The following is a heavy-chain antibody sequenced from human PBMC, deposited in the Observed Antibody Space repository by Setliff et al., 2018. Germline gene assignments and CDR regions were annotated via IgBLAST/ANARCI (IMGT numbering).Heavy chain of an antibody. J-gene: IGHJ6*03. CDR2: VHYSGDS. D-gene: IGHD4-17*01. Sequence: SETLSLTCTVSGGSMTSYYWSWIRQSPWKGLEWLGYVHYSGDSNYNPSLKSRVTMSVDTSKNQFSLNLRSVTAADTAVYYCARETTMTYYFYYMDVWGKGATVTVSS. CDR1: GGSMTSYY. V-gene: IGHV4-59*13. CDR3: ARETTMTYYFYYMDV.